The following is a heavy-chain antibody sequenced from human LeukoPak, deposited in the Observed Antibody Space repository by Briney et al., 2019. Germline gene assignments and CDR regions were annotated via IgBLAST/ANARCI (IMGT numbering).Heavy chain of an antibody. D-gene: IGHD4-23*01. V-gene: IGHV3-48*02. CDR3: ARTRSKVGTPTFDY. Sequence: PGGSLRLSCAASGFTLSSYSMNWVRQAPGKGLEWVSYINSGSSTIYYVDSVEGRFTISRDNAKNSLYLQMNSLRDEDTAVYHCARTRSKVGTPTFDYWGQGTLVTVSS. J-gene: IGHJ4*02. CDR2: INSGSSTI. CDR1: GFTLSSYS.